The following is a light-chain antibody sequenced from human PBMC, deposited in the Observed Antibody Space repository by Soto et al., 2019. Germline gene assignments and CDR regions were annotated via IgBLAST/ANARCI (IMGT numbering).Light chain of an antibody. CDR1: SSNIGSNY. CDR2: RNN. CDR3: AAWDDSLSGPV. V-gene: IGLV1-47*01. J-gene: IGLJ7*01. Sequence: QSVLTQPPSASGTPGQRVTISCSGSSSNIGSNYVYWYQQLPGTAPKLLIYRNNQRPSGVPDRFSGSKSGTSASLAISGLLSEAEADYYCAAWDDSLSGPVFGGGTQLTVL.